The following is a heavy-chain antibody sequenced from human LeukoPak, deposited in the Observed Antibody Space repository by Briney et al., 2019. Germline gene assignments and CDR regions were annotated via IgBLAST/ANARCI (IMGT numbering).Heavy chain of an antibody. CDR3: VRDSDTYGDHTTRRFDS. D-gene: IGHD4-17*01. CDR1: GFTFSSYN. J-gene: IGHJ4*02. Sequence: KPGGSLRLSCVASGFTFSSYNMNWVRQAPGKGLEWVSCISDRSNYIYYADSVKGRFIISRDNAKNSLYLELNSLRAEGTAVYHCVRDSDTYGDHTTRRFDSWGQGTLVTVSS. V-gene: IGHV3-21*01. CDR2: ISDRSNYI.